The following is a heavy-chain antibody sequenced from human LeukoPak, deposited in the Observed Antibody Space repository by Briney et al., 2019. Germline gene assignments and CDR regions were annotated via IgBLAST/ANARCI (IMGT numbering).Heavy chain of an antibody. CDR2: IYYSGST. J-gene: IGHJ4*02. D-gene: IGHD3-22*01. V-gene: IGHV4-39*01. CDR3: GRYYDSSGYLGIDY. CDR1: GGSISSSGYY. Sequence: SETLSLTCTVSGGSISSSGYYWGWIRQPPGKGLEWIGSIYYSGSTYYNPSLKSRVTISVDTSKNQFSLKLSSVTAADTAVYYCGRYYDSSGYLGIDYWGQGTLVTVSS.